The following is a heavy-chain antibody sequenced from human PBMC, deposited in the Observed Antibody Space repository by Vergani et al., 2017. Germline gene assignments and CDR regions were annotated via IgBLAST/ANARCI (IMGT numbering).Heavy chain of an antibody. J-gene: IGHJ4*02. D-gene: IGHD3-16*01. CDR2: IYYSGST. CDR3: ARHARSGFLGTQLYYFDY. Sequence: QVQLQESGPGLVKPSETLSLTCTVSGGSISSYYWSWIRQPPGKGMEWIGYIYYSGSTNYNPSLKSRVTISVDTSKNQFSLKLSSVTAADTAVYYCARHARSGFLGTQLYYFDYWGQGTLVTVSS. CDR1: GGSISSYY. V-gene: IGHV4-59*08.